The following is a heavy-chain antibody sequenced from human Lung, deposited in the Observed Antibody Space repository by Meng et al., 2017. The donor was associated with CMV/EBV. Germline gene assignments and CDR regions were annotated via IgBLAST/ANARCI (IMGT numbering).Heavy chain of an antibody. CDR3: ATTSFNYGSGTLDY. Sequence: HVQLQESGPGLVKPSHTLSLNCPVPGGSISSGGYYWSWIRQPAGKGLEWIGRINTSGSINYNPSLKSRVTISVDTSKNQFSLRLSPVAATDTAVYFCATTSFNYGSGTLDYWGRGTLVTVSS. J-gene: IGHJ4*02. V-gene: IGHV4-61*02. CDR1: GGSISSGGYY. D-gene: IGHD3-10*01. CDR2: INTSGSI.